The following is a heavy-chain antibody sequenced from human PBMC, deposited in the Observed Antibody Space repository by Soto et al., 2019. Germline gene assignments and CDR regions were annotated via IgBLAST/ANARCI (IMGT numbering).Heavy chain of an antibody. CDR2: IKSKTDGGTA. CDR3: TTDLLEEYYDILNWAY. CDR1: GFTFSNAW. Sequence: PSGSLRLACAASGFTFSNAWMSWVRKAPGKGLEWVGRIKSKTDGGTADYAAPVKGRFTISRDDSKNTLYLQMNSLKTEDTAVYYCTTDLLEEYYDILNWAYWGQGTLVTVSS. V-gene: IGHV3-15*01. J-gene: IGHJ4*02. D-gene: IGHD3-9*01.